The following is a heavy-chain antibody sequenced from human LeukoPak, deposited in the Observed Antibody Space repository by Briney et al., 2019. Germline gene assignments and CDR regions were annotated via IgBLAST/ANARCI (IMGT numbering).Heavy chain of an antibody. D-gene: IGHD2-2*01. CDR1: GFTFSTYW. J-gene: IGHJ4*02. CDR2: IKEDGSET. V-gene: IGHV3-7*03. CDR3: AKDFCSTTSCRFDY. Sequence: PGGSLRLSCAASGFTFSTYWMCWVRQAPGQGLEWVANIKEDGSETYYVDSVKGRFSISRDNAKNSLYLQMNSLRAEDTAMYYCAKDFCSTTSCRFDYWGQGTLVTVSS.